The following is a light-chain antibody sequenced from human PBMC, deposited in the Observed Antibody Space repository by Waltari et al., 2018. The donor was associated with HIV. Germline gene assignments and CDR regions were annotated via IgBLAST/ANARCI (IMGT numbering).Light chain of an antibody. Sequence: EIVMTQSPATLAVSPGERPTLSCRASQSVSGNLAWYQQKPGQAPRPLIYGASTRATGIPARFSGSGSGTEFTLSISSLQSEDFAVYYCQQYNVWPPWTFGQGTEVEIK. CDR3: QQYNVWPPWT. CDR1: QSVSGN. J-gene: IGKJ1*01. CDR2: GAS. V-gene: IGKV3-15*01.